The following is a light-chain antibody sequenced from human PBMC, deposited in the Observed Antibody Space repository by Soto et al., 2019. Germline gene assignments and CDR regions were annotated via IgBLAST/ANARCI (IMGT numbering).Light chain of an antibody. J-gene: IGKJ1*01. CDR2: AAS. CDR1: QGIRND. CDR3: LQDFNYPWT. Sequence: AIQMTQSPSSLSASVGDRVTITCRASQGIRNDLGWYQLKPGKAPKLLIYAASSLQSGVPSRFSGSGSSTDFTLNISSLQHEDVATYYCLQDFNYPWTFGQGTKVEIK. V-gene: IGKV1-6*01.